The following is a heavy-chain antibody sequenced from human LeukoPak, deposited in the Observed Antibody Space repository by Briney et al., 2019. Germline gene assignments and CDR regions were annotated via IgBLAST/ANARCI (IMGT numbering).Heavy chain of an antibody. CDR2: LSRSSSYI. D-gene: IGHD3-10*01. CDR1: WVTLNYLG. CDR3: ARTYASGSRRYWYFDL. Sequence: GSLRPFFSASWVTLNYLGIKWVRQASGEGPGWGSFLSRSSSYIFYADSVKGRFTTSRDNAKNSLYLQMNSLRAEDTAVCYCARTYASGSRRYWYFDLWGRGTLVTV. J-gene: IGHJ2*01. V-gene: IGHV3-21*01.